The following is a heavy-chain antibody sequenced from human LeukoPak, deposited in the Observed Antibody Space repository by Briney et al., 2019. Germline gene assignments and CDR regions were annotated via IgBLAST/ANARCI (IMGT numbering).Heavy chain of an antibody. J-gene: IGHJ6*03. V-gene: IGHV1-8*01. D-gene: IGHD1-26*01. CDR2: INPNSGNA. Sequence: ASVKVSCKASGYTFSDYDINWVRQATGQGLDWMGWINPNSGNAGYAQKSQGRVTMTRNTSKSTAYLELSSLRSEDTAVYYCARALAWGGSSYSYYYMDVWDKGTTVTVSS. CDR3: ARALAWGGSSYSYYYMDV. CDR1: GYTFSDYD.